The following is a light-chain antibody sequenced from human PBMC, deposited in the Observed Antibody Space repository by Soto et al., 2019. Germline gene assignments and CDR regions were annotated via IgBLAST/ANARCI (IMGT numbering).Light chain of an antibody. V-gene: IGKV3-20*01. CDR2: GAS. Sequence: EIVLTQSPDTLSLSPGERATLSCRASQSVSSSSLAWYQQKPGQAPRLLIYGASSRATGIPDRFSGSGSGTDFTLTISRLEPEDFAVYYCQQYGISPPYTFGQGTKLEIK. CDR3: QQYGISPPYT. CDR1: QSVSSSS. J-gene: IGKJ2*01.